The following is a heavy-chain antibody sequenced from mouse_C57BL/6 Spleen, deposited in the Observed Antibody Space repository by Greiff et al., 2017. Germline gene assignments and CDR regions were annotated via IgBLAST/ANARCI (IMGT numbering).Heavy chain of an antibody. CDR2: ISSGGSYT. CDR3: ARHGVTTVVAKDYFDY. V-gene: IGHV5-6*01. Sequence: EVKLMESGGDLVKPGGSLKLSCAASGFTFSSYGMSWVRQTPDKRLEWVATISSGGSYTYYPDSVKGRFTISRDNAKNTLYLQMSSLKSEDTAMYYCARHGVTTVVAKDYFDYWGQGTTLTVSS. CDR1: GFTFSSYG. J-gene: IGHJ2*01. D-gene: IGHD1-1*01.